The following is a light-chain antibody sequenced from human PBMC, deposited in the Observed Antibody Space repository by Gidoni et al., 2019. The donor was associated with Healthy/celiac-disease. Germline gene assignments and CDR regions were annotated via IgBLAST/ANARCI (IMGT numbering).Light chain of an antibody. CDR1: QSVSSSY. CDR2: GAS. V-gene: IGKV3-20*01. Sequence: EIVLTQSPGTLSLSPGERATLSCRASQSVSSSYLAWYQQKPGQAPRLLIYGASSGSGTDFTLTISRLEPEDFAVYYCQQYGSSYTFGQGTKLEIK. CDR3: QQYGSSYT. J-gene: IGKJ2*01.